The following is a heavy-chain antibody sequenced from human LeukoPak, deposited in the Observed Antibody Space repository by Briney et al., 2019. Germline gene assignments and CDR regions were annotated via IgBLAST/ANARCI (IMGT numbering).Heavy chain of an antibody. V-gene: IGHV4-34*01. J-gene: IGHJ6*03. CDR2: INHSGST. D-gene: IGHD1-7*01. Sequence: KASETLSLTCAVYGGSFGGYYWSWIRQPPGKGLEWIGEINHSGSTNYNPSLKSRVTISVDTSKNQFSLKLSSVTAADTAVYYCARGWDYDTSYYYYYMDVWGKGTTVTVSS. CDR3: ARGWDYDTSYYYYYMDV. CDR1: GGSFGGYY.